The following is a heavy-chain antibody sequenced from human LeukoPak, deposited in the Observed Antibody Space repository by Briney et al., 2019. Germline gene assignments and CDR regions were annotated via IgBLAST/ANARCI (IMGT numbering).Heavy chain of an antibody. CDR2: INPNSGGT. D-gene: IGHD3-16*01. CDR1: GYTFTGYY. CDR3: ARGGDFLYYYYYMDV. V-gene: IGHV1-2*02. J-gene: IGHJ6*03. Sequence: PVASVKVSCKASGYTFTGYYMHWVRQAPGQGLEWMGWINPNSGGTNYAQKFQGRVTMTRDTSISTAYMELSRLRSDDTAEYYCARGGDFLYYYYYMDVWGKGTTVTVSS.